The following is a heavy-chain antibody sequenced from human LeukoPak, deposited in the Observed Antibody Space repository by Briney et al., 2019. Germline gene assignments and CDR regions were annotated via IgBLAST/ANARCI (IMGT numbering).Heavy chain of an antibody. J-gene: IGHJ4*02. D-gene: IGHD3-22*01. CDR1: GFTFDDYG. V-gene: IGHV3-30*03. CDR3: ARERNYYDSSGYYSSLDY. Sequence: GGSLRLSCAASGFTFDDYGMHWVRQAPGKGLEWVAVISYDGSNKYYADSVKGRFTISRDNSKNTLYLQMNSLRAEDTAVYYCARERNYYDSSGYYSSLDYWGQGTLVTVSS. CDR2: ISYDGSNK.